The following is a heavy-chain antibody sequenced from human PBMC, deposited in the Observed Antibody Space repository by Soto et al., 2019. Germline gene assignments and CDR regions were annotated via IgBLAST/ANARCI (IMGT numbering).Heavy chain of an antibody. CDR1: GGSISSSSYY. CDR3: ARLGNYDYIWGSYRYPPPHAFDI. V-gene: IGHV4-39*01. Sequence: QLQLQESGPGLVKPSETLSLTCTVSGGSISSSSYYWGWIRQPPGKGLEWIGSIYYSGSTYYNPSLKSRVTISVDTSKNQFSLKLSSVTAADTAVYYCARLGNYDYIWGSYRYPPPHAFDIWGQGTMVTVSS. D-gene: IGHD3-16*02. J-gene: IGHJ3*02. CDR2: IYYSGST.